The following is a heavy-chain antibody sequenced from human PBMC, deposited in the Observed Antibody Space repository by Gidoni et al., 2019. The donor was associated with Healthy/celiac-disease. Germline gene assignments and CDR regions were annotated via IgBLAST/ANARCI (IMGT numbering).Heavy chain of an antibody. V-gene: IGHV3-21*01. J-gene: IGHJ4*02. CDR2: ISSSSSYI. Sequence: EVQLVESGGGLVKSGGFLRLSCAASGCPFSSYSMNWVRQDPGKGLEGGSSISSSSSYIYYADSVKGLFTISRDNAKNSLYLQMNSLRAEDTAVYYCARDPGIAAAGVGSGYWGQGTLVTVSS. CDR3: ARDPGIAAAGVGSGY. CDR1: GCPFSSYS. D-gene: IGHD6-13*01.